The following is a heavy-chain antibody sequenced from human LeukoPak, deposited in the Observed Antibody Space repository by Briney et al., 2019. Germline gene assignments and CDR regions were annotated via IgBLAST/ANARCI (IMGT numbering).Heavy chain of an antibody. V-gene: IGHV3-11*04. Sequence: PGGSLRLSCAASGFTFSDYYMSSIRQAPGKGLEWVSHITSSGSTIYYADSVEGRFTISRDNAKNSLYLQMNSLRAEDTAVYYCARGATSYMDVWGKGTTVTVSS. D-gene: IGHD1-26*01. CDR2: ITSSGSTI. CDR1: GFTFSDYY. CDR3: ARGATSYMDV. J-gene: IGHJ6*03.